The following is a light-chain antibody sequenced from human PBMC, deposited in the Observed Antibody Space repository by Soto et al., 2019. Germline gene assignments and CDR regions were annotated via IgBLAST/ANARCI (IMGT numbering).Light chain of an antibody. CDR1: QSVSSY. CDR3: QQRTNWPPWT. CDR2: DAS. Sequence: EIVLTQSPATLSLSPGERATPSCRASQSVSSYLDWYQQKPGQAPRLLIYDASNRATGTPARFSGSGSGTDFTLTISSLEPEDFAVYYCQQRTNWPPWTFGQGTKVEIK. J-gene: IGKJ1*01. V-gene: IGKV3-11*01.